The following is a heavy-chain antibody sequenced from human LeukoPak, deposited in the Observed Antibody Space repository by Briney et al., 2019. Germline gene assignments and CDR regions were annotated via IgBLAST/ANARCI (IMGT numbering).Heavy chain of an antibody. D-gene: IGHD6-6*01. V-gene: IGHV3-15*01. J-gene: IGHJ4*02. Sequence: PGGSLRPSGAASGFTLTRAWMGWVRKEPGRGRGWIAGIKSKRDGGTTDYAAPVKGRFSMSRDDSQNTVYMQMYSLKTEDSAVYYCTTDGGIGPRPIFDYWGQGTLLTVSS. CDR1: GFTLTRAW. CDR3: TTDGGIGPRPIFDY. CDR2: IKSKRDGGTT.